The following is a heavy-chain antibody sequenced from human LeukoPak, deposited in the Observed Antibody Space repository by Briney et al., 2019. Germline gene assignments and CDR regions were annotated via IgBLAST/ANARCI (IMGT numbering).Heavy chain of an antibody. CDR1: GFTFSSNA. Sequence: GKSLRLSYEACGFTFSSNAMHWVRRTPGKGLQWMAVISFDGTSDNYADSVQGRFIISRDNSRNTLYLQMNSLRSDDAGLYYCVRDGANSLLMGGAYFPDWGQGTLVAVSS. D-gene: IGHD1-26*01. CDR2: ISFDGTSD. CDR3: VRDGANSLLMGGAYFPD. J-gene: IGHJ1*01. V-gene: IGHV3-30-3*01.